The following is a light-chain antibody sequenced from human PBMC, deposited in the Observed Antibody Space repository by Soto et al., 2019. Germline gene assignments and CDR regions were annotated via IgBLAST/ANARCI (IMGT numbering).Light chain of an antibody. CDR2: GAS. CDR3: QHYGSSAYT. V-gene: IGKV3-20*01. Sequence: VLTQSPGTLSLSPGERATLSCRASQSVRSNYLAWYQQKPGQSPRLLIYGASNRATGIPDRFSGNGYGTSFTLTISRVEPEEFAVFYCQHYGSSAYTFGQGTTLEIK. J-gene: IGKJ2*01. CDR1: QSVRSNY.